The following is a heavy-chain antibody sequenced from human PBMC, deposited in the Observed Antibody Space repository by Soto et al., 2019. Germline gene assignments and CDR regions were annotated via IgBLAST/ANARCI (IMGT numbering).Heavy chain of an antibody. CDR3: AKKYSYGSGTYLYHFDC. Sequence: GGYLLLSCAWSGFPFSNYALSWVPQSQGKVREWVSILPVSVGYTYYADSAKGRFTISRENSKNTVYMQMNSLRAEDTAVYYCAKKYSYGSGTYLYHFDCWGQGT. CDR2: LPVSVGYT. CDR1: GFPFSNYA. D-gene: IGHD3-10*01. V-gene: IGHV3-23*01. J-gene: IGHJ4*02.